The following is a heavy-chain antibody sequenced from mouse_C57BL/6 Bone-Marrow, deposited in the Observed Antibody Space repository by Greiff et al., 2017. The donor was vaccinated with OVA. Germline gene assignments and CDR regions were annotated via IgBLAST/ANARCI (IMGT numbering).Heavy chain of an antibody. CDR2: IHPNSGST. J-gene: IGHJ4*01. CDR3: AKVRDGYYVAMDY. V-gene: IGHV1-64*01. Sequence: QVQLQQPGAELVKPGASVKLSCKASGYTFTSYWMHWVKQRPGQGLEWIGMIHPNSGSTNYNEKFKSKATLTVDKSSSTAYMQLSSLTSEDSAVYYGAKVRDGYYVAMDYWGQGTSVTVSS. CDR1: GYTFTSYW. D-gene: IGHD2-3*01.